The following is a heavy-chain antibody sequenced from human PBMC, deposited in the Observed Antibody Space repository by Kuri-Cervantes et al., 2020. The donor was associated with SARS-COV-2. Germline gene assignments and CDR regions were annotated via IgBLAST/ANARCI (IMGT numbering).Heavy chain of an antibody. V-gene: IGHV3-43D*03. CDR1: GFTFDDYA. J-gene: IGHJ4*02. D-gene: IGHD2-2*01. CDR3: AREGALPAGLDY. CDR2: ISWDGGST. Sequence: GGSLRLFCAASGFTFDDYAMHWVRQAPGKGLEWVSLISWDGGSTYYADSVKGRFTISRDNSKNTLYLQMDSLRPDDTAVYYCAREGALPAGLDYWGQGTLVTVSS.